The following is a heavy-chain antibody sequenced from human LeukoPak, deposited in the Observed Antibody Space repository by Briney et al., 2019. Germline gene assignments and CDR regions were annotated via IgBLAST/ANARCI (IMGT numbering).Heavy chain of an antibody. CDR2: IRYDGSNK. D-gene: IGHD6-13*01. Sequence: PGGSLRLSCAASGFTFSSYGMHWVRQAPGKGLEWVAFIRYDGSNKYYADSVKGRFTISSDNSKNTLYLQMNSLRAEDTAVYYCAKELVSSSWYGDAFDIWGQGTMATVSS. CDR1: GFTFSSYG. J-gene: IGHJ3*02. CDR3: AKELVSSSWYGDAFDI. V-gene: IGHV3-30*02.